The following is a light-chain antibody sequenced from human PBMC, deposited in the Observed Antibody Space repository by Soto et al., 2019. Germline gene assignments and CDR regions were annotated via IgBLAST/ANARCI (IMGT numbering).Light chain of an antibody. Sequence: SYELTQPPSVSVSPGQTARITCSGDALPKEYVYWYQQKPGQAPVLLIYKNNDRPSGIPERFSGSSSGTKDTLTISGVQAEDEADYYCQSADSSGTYRVFGGGTKLTVI. V-gene: IGLV3-25*03. CDR3: QSADSSGTYRV. CDR1: ALPKEY. J-gene: IGLJ2*01. CDR2: KNN.